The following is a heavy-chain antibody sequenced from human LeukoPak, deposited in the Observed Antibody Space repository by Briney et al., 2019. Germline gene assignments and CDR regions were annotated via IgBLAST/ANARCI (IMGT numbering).Heavy chain of an antibody. CDR1: GFSFSSYG. V-gene: IGHV3-30*02. J-gene: IGHJ4*02. Sequence: PGGSLRLSCAASGFSFSSYGMHWVRQAPGKGLEWVAFIQYDGSNKYYADSVKGRFTISRDNSKNTLDLQMNSLRAEDTAVYYCAAQSGTHDYGDPEGGYWGQGTLVTVSS. D-gene: IGHD4-17*01. CDR2: IQYDGSNK. CDR3: AAQSGTHDYGDPEGGY.